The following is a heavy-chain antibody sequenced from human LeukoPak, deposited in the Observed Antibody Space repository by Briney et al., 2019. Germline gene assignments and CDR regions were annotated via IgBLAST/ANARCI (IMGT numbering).Heavy chain of an antibody. Sequence: GGSLRLSCAASGFTVSSNYMSWVRQAPGKGLEWVSVIYSGGSTYYADSVKGRFTISRDNSKNTLYLQMNSLRAEDTAVYYCAREGNGYNYDDAFDIRGQGTMVTVSS. J-gene: IGHJ3*02. D-gene: IGHD5-24*01. CDR3: AREGNGYNYDDAFDI. V-gene: IGHV3-66*02. CDR2: IYSGGST. CDR1: GFTVSSNY.